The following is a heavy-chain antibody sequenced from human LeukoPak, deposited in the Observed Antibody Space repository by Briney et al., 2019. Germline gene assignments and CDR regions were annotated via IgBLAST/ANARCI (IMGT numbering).Heavy chain of an antibody. CDR3: ARDHGSVGALDY. V-gene: IGHV3-48*04. J-gene: IGHJ4*02. Sequence: GGSLRLSCAASGFTFSSYSMNWVRQVPGKGLEWVSYISSSSSTMYYADSVKGRFTISRDNAKNSLYLQMSSLRAEDTAVYFCARDHGSVGALDYWGQGTLVTVSS. D-gene: IGHD1-26*01. CDR2: ISSSSSTM. CDR1: GFTFSSYS.